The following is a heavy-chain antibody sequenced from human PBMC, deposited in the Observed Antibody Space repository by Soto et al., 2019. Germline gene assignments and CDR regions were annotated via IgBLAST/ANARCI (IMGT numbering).Heavy chain of an antibody. J-gene: IGHJ6*02. Sequence: SATRSLPCTVSGGSISSCGYYRSWIRQHPGKGLEWIGYIYYSGSTYYNPSLKSRVTISVDTSKNQFSLKLSSVTAADTAVYYCARTSRYYSVYYYYGMDVWGQGTTVT. CDR2: IYYSGST. CDR3: ARTSRYYSVYYYYGMDV. D-gene: IGHD3-22*01. CDR1: GGSISSCGYY. V-gene: IGHV4-31*03.